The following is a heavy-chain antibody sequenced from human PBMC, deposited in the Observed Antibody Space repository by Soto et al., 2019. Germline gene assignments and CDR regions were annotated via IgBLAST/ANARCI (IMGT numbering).Heavy chain of an antibody. D-gene: IGHD1-26*01. V-gene: IGHV1-46*01. CDR1: GYTFTSHY. CDR2: INPSGGST. J-gene: IGHJ6*02. Sequence: ASVKVSCKASGYTFTSHYMHWVRQAPGQGLEWMGIINPSGGSTRYAQKFQGRVTMNRDTPTSTVYMELSSLRSEDTAVYYCARDLGWELPPIYYYYGMDVWGQGTTVTVSS. CDR3: ARDLGWELPPIYYYYGMDV.